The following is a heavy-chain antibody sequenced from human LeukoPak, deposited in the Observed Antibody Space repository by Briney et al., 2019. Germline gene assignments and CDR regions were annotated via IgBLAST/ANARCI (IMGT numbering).Heavy chain of an antibody. Sequence: PSETLSLTCAVYGGSFSGHYWSWIRQPPGKGLEWISEINHSGNTHNNPSLKSRVTISVDTAKNQFSLRLSSVTAADTAVYYCASAAGTNYWFDPWGRGTLVTVSS. CDR2: INHSGNT. J-gene: IGHJ5*02. V-gene: IGHV4-34*01. D-gene: IGHD6-13*01. CDR3: ASAAGTNYWFDP. CDR1: GGSFSGHY.